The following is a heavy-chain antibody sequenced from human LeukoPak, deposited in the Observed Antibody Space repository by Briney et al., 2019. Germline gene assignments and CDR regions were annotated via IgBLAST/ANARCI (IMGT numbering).Heavy chain of an antibody. CDR3: AGHDYGDYVFDY. CDR1: GGTFSSYA. CDR2: IIPIFGTA. D-gene: IGHD4-17*01. V-gene: IGHV1-69*13. Sequence: SVKVSCKASGGTFSSYAISWVRQAPGQGLEWMGGIIPIFGTANYAQKFQGRVTITADESTSTAYMELSSLRSGDTAVYYCAGHDYGDYVFDYWGQGTLVTVSS. J-gene: IGHJ4*02.